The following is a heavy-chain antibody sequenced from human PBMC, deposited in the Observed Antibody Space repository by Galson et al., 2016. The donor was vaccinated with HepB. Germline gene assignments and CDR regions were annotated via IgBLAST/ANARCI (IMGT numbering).Heavy chain of an antibody. D-gene: IGHD3-22*01. V-gene: IGHV2-5*02. CDR3: VHSQTSYDSSGFDL. Sequence: PALVKPTQTLTLTCTFSGISLSTSGVAVGWIRQPPGEALEWLALIYWDDDKRYSPSLKSRVTITKDTSKNQVVLTRTNMDPVDTATYNWVHSQTSYDSSGFDLWGRGTLVTVSS. CDR1: GISLSTSGVA. J-gene: IGHJ2*01. CDR2: IYWDDDK.